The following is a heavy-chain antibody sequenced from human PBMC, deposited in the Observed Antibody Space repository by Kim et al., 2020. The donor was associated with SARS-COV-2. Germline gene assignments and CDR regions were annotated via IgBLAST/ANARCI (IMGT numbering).Heavy chain of an antibody. V-gene: IGHV3-30*07. D-gene: IGHD4-17*01. Sequence: YAESVNVRFTISRDNSMITLYLQMNSLRAEDTAVYYCGRTDYGDNYYFGYWGQGTLVTVSS. J-gene: IGHJ4*02. CDR3: GRTDYGDNYYFGY.